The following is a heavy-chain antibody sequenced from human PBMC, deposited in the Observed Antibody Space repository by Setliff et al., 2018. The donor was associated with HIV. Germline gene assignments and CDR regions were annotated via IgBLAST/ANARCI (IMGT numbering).Heavy chain of an antibody. V-gene: IGHV4-61*02. CDR2: CIPVGVP. CDR1: VAPSVLGVTT. D-gene: IGHD4-17*01. J-gene: IGHJ4*02. Sequence: CPSPALSLVAPSVLGVTTGAGSGSPPGRDWSGLGVCIPVGVPATVPSLKSRVTVSVDPSKNQFSLKLSSVTAADTAVYYCARDEIDGDYHGREARFDYWGQGTLVTVSS. CDR3: ARDEIDGDYHGREARFDY.